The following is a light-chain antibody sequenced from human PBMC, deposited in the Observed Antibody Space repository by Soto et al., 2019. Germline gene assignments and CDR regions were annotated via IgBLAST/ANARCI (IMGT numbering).Light chain of an antibody. Sequence: QSVLTQSPSASGSPGQSVTISCTGTSSDVGAYNFVSWYQQHPGKATRLMIYEVNKRLSGVPARFSDSTSGYTASLTVSGLQYEDEADDNGSAYSGSSILVFGGETKVTVL. CDR3: SAYSGSSILV. CDR1: SSDVGAYNF. J-gene: IGLJ2*01. V-gene: IGLV2-8*01. CDR2: EVN.